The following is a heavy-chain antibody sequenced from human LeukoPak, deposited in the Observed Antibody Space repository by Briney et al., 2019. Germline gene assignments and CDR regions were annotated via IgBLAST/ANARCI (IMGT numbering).Heavy chain of an antibody. Sequence: PGGSLRLSCAASGFTFSSHSMSWVRQAPGKGLEWVSYISSSSSTIYYADSVKGRFTISRDNAKNSLYLQMNSLRAEDTAVYYCARDRTLIPWGQGTLVTVSS. CDR1: GFTFSSHS. CDR2: ISSSSSTI. J-gene: IGHJ4*02. D-gene: IGHD3-22*01. CDR3: ARDRTLIP. V-gene: IGHV3-48*01.